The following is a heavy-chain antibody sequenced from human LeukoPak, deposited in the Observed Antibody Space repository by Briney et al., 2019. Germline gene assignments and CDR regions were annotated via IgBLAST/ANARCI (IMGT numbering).Heavy chain of an antibody. V-gene: IGHV4-59*01. J-gene: IGHJ3*02. CDR1: GGSISSYY. CDR2: IYYSGST. CDR3: ARARPSIAAAGTDAFDI. Sequence: SETLSLPCTVSGGSISSYYWSWIRQPPGKGLEWIGYIYYSGSTNFHPSLKSRLTISVDTSKNQFSLKRSSVTDADTAVYYCARARPSIAAAGTDAFDIWGQGTMVTVSS. D-gene: IGHD6-13*01.